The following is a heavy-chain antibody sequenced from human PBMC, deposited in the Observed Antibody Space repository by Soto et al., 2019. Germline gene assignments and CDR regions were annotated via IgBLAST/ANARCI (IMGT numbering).Heavy chain of an antibody. Sequence: PGGSLRLSCAASGFTFSNYAMSWVRQAPGSGLECVSVISGGGETTYYANSVKGRFTISRDNSKNTLYLQMSSLRAEDTALYFCAKDLSLNGGNTNGYYDSWGQGTRVTVSS. CDR2: ISGGGETT. V-gene: IGHV3-23*01. CDR1: GFTFSNYA. J-gene: IGHJ4*02. CDR3: AKDLSLNGGNTNGYYDS. D-gene: IGHD2-15*01.